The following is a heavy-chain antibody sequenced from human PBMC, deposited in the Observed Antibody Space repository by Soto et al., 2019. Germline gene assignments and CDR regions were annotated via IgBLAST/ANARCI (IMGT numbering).Heavy chain of an antibody. D-gene: IGHD6-19*01. V-gene: IGHV4-38-2*02. CDR1: GYIISGGYY. CDR2: IYHSGTT. J-gene: IGHJ1*01. CDR3: ARDDWLVQYFQH. Sequence: SETLSLTCTVSGYIISGGYYWGWIRQPPGKGLEWIGTIYHSGTTYYNPSLKSRATISVDTSKNQFSLKLSFVTAADTAVYYCARDDWLVQYFQHWGQGTLVTVSS.